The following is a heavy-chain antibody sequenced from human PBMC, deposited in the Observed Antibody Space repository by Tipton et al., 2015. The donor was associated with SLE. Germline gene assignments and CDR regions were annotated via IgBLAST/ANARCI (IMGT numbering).Heavy chain of an antibody. V-gene: IGHV1-69*01. Sequence: QSGAEVKKPGSSVRVSCTASGGTFSSYSINWVRQAPGQGLEWMGGIIPIFGTTTYAQKFQGRVTITADESTSTAYMELSSLRSEDTAVYYCASRDCSTISCFNWYFDLWGRGTLVTVSS. J-gene: IGHJ2*01. CDR2: IIPIFGTT. CDR3: ASRDCSTISCFNWYFDL. D-gene: IGHD2-2*01. CDR1: GGTFSSYS.